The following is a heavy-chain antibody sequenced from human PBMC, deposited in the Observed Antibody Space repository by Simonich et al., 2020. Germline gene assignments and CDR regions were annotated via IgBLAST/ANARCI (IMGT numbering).Heavy chain of an antibody. Sequence: QVQLVQSGAEVKKPGASVKVSCKASGYTFTTYGICWVRQAPVTGLEWMGWISAYNGNTTYAQKLQGRVTMTTDTSTSTAYMELRSLRSDDTAVYYCARASRGTWWYYYFDYWGQGTLVTVSS. V-gene: IGHV1-18*01. CDR2: ISAYNGNT. J-gene: IGHJ4*02. CDR1: GYTFTTYG. CDR3: ARASRGTWWYYYFDY. D-gene: IGHD2-15*01.